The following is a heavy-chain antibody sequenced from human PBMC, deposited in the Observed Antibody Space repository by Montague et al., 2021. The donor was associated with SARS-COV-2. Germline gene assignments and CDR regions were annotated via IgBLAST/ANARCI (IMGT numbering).Heavy chain of an antibody. V-gene: IGHV4-4*02. CDR1: GGSFSSSNY. D-gene: IGHD4-23*01. CDR3: ARQGGFSYTMVEN. CDR2: AYHGGRT. Sequence: SETRSLTCAVSGGSFSSSNYWIWVRQPPGKGLEWIGEAYHGGRTNYKPSLQSRVTISVDKSKNQLSLKLSSVTAADSAVYYCARQGGFSYTMVENWGQGTLVTVSS. J-gene: IGHJ4*02.